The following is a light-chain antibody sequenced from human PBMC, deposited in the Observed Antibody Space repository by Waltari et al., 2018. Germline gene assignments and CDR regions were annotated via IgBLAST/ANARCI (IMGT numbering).Light chain of an antibody. J-gene: IGLJ3*02. CDR3: CSYAGSRTWV. V-gene: IGLV2-23*02. CDR1: CSAIGPFNL. CDR2: DVS. Sequence: QSALTQPASVSGSPGQSISISCLGTCSAIGPFNLVSWYLQYPGTAPKPLIYDVSQRPSGVSNRFSGSKSGNTASLTISGLQAEDEAIYYCCSYAGSRTWVFGGGAKLTVL.